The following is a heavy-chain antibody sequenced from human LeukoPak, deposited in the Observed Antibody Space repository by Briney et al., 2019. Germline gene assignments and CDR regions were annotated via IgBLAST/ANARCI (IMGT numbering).Heavy chain of an antibody. CDR3: ARGIAARRGGGNWFDP. J-gene: IGHJ5*02. D-gene: IGHD6-6*01. CDR2: INHSGST. CDR1: GGSFSGYY. Sequence: PSETLSLTCAVYGGSFSGYYWSWIRQPPGKGLEWIGEINHSGSTNYNPPLKSRVTISVDTSKNQFSLKLSSVTAADTAVYYCARGIAARRGGGNWFDPWGQGTLVTVSS. V-gene: IGHV4-34*01.